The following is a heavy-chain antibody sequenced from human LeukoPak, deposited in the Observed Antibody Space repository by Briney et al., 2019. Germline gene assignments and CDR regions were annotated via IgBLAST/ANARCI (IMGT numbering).Heavy chain of an antibody. CDR2: IWYDGSNK. Sequence: GGSLRLSCAASGFTFSTYWMHWVRQAPGKGLEWVAIIWYDGSNKYYADSVKGRFTISRDNSKNTLYLQMNSLRAEDTAVYYCARDGGYGGNPNDAFDMWGQGTMVTVSS. V-gene: IGHV3-33*08. CDR3: ARDGGYGGNPNDAFDM. D-gene: IGHD4-23*01. CDR1: GFTFSTYW. J-gene: IGHJ3*02.